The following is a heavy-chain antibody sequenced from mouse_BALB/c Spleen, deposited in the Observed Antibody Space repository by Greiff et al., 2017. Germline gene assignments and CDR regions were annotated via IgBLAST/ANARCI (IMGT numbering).Heavy chain of an antibody. Sequence: EVKLMESGGGLVQPGGSRKLSCAASGFTFSSFGMHWVRQAPEKGLEWVAYISSGSSTIYYADTVKGRFTISRDNPKNTLFLQMTSLRSEDTAMYYCARGGGNYDYYAMDYWGQGTSVTVSS. D-gene: IGHD2-1*01. V-gene: IGHV5-17*02. J-gene: IGHJ4*01. CDR1: GFTFSSFG. CDR2: ISSGSSTI. CDR3: ARGGGNYDYYAMDY.